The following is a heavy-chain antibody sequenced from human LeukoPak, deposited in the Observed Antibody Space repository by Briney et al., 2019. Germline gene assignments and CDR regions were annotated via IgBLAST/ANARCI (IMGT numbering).Heavy chain of an antibody. CDR3: ARGGYCGGDCYFYY. D-gene: IGHD2-21*02. CDR2: IYTSGST. Sequence: SETLSLTCTVSGGSISSGSYYWSWIRQPAGKGLEWIGRIYTSGSTNYNPSLKSRVTISVDTSKNQFSPKLSSVTAADTAVYYCARGGYCGGDCYFYYWGQGTLVTVSS. CDR1: GGSISSGSYY. V-gene: IGHV4-61*02. J-gene: IGHJ4*02.